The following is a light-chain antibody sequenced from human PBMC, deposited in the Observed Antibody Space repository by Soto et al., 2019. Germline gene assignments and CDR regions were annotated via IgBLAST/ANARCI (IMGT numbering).Light chain of an antibody. V-gene: IGKV1-39*01. CDR2: AAS. J-gene: IGKJ3*01. CDR1: QSINYY. Sequence: DIQMTQSPSSLSASVGDRVTITCRASQSINYYLNWYQQKPGKAPNLLIYAASNLQSGVPSRFSGSESGTDFTLTISSLQPEDFATYYCQQSYTSPSTFGPGTKVDIK. CDR3: QQSYTSPST.